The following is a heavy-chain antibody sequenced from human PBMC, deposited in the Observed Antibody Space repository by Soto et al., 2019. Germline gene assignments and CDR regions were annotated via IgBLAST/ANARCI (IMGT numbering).Heavy chain of an antibody. D-gene: IGHD2-2*01. CDR1: GGSVSSGSYC. Sequence: SETLSLTCTVSGGSVSSGSYCWSWIRQPPGKGLEWIGEINHSGSTNYNPSLKSRVTISVDTSKNQFSLKLSSVTAADTAVYYCARGGDIVVVPAAIEPAVWFDPWGQGTLVTVSS. J-gene: IGHJ5*02. CDR3: ARGGDIVVVPAAIEPAVWFDP. V-gene: IGHV4-61*01. CDR2: INHSGST.